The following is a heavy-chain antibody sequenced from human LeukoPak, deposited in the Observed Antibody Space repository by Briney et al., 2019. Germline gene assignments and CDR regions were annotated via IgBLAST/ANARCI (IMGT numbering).Heavy chain of an antibody. J-gene: IGHJ5*02. CDR2: IVPILEAT. D-gene: IGHD3-16*01. CDR1: GNTFSSYA. V-gene: IGHV1-69*04. CDR3: AREGDVFGPFDP. Sequence: VASVKVSCKASGNTFSSYAISWVRQAPGQGLEWLGRIVPILEATKYSPHLEGRVTITADKSTVTAYMELNSLRSDDTAVYYCAREGDVFGPFDPWGQGTRVTVS.